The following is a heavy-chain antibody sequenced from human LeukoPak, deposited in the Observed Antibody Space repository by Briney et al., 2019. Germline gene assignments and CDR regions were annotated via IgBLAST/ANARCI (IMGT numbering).Heavy chain of an antibody. CDR1: GFTFSGYW. V-gene: IGHV3-7*01. J-gene: IGHJ6*03. Sequence: GGSLRLSCTASGFTFSGYWMTWVRQAPGKGLEWVANIKQDGSEKHYVDSVRGRFTISRENAKNSLYLQMNSLRAEDTAVYYCTRDFYYYIDVWGKGTTVTVSS. CDR3: TRDFYYYIDV. CDR2: IKQDGSEK.